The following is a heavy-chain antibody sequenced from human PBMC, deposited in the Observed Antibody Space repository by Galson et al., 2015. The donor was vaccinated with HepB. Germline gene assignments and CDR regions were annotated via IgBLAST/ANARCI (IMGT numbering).Heavy chain of an antibody. Sequence: SVKVSCKASGGTFSSYSIIWVRQAPGQGLEWMGGITTIFGTANYAQKFQGRVTIAADESTSTAYMVLRSLRYEDTAVYYCAYFTSGSAEDLHNWGQGTLVTVSS. CDR1: GGTFSSYS. V-gene: IGHV1-69*13. CDR3: AYFTSGSAEDLHN. CDR2: ITTIFGTA. D-gene: IGHD3-10*01. J-gene: IGHJ1*01.